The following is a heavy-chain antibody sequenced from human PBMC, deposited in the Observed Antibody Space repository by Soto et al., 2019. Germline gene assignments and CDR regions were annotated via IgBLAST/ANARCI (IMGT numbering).Heavy chain of an antibody. CDR3: ARDSGGGYGGSSFDY. CDR1: GFTFRSYG. D-gene: IGHD6-25*01. J-gene: IGHJ4*02. V-gene: IGHV3-33*01. Sequence: QVQLVESGGGVVQPGRSLRLSCAASGFTFRSYGMHWVRQAPGKGLEWVAATWYDGSNKYYVDSVKGRFTISRDNSMNTLYLQMNSLRAEDTAVYYCARDSGGGYGGSSFDYWGQGTLVTVSS. CDR2: TWYDGSNK.